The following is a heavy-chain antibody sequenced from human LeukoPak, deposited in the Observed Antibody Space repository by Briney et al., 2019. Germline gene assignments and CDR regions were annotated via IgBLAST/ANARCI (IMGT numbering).Heavy chain of an antibody. Sequence: GTSLRLSCAASGLTFSAYGMHWVRQAPGKGLEWVAVIWSDGTNKYYAESVRGRFTISRDNSKNTLYLQMHSLRAEDTAVYYCAKEARTSPYFDYWGQGTLVTVSS. CDR1: GLTFSAYG. CDR3: AKEARTSPYFDY. V-gene: IGHV3-33*06. D-gene: IGHD2-2*01. J-gene: IGHJ4*02. CDR2: IWSDGTNK.